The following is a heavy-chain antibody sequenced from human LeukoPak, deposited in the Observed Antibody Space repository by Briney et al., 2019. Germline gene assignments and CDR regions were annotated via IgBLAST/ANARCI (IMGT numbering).Heavy chain of an antibody. Sequence: GASVKVSCKASGYTFTTYGISWVRQAPGQGLEWMGWIDAYNGNTKYAQKLQGRVSMTTDTSTSTAYMELRSLRSDDTAVYYCARDYGLGSYRFDYWGQGTLVTVSS. CDR2: IDAYNGNT. J-gene: IGHJ4*02. V-gene: IGHV1-18*01. D-gene: IGHD3-10*01. CDR3: ARDYGLGSYRFDY. CDR1: GYTFTTYG.